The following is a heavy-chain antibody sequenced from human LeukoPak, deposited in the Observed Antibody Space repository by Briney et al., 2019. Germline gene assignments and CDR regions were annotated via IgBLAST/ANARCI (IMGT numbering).Heavy chain of an antibody. CDR2: IIPIFGTA. CDR3: ARDTYSSSGEYYFDY. D-gene: IGHD6-13*01. J-gene: IGHJ4*02. Sequence: SVRVSSKASGGTFSSYAISWVRQAPGQGLEWRGGIIPIFGTANYAQKFQGRVTITADESTSTAYMELSSLRSEDTAVYYCARDTYSSSGEYYFDYWGQGTLVTVSS. CDR1: GGTFSSYA. V-gene: IGHV1-69*13.